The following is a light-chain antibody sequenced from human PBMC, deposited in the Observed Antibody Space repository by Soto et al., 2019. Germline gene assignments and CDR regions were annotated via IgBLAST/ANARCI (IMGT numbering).Light chain of an antibody. CDR3: LKHNSYPWK. J-gene: IGKJ1*01. V-gene: IGKV1-17*01. CDR1: QGIRND. Sequence: DIQMTHSPSSLSASVVYIFTITFLASQGIRNDLGWYQQKPGKAPKRLIYAASSLQSGVPSRFSGSGSGTEFTLTISSLQPEDFATYYCLKHNSYPWKFGQGNKVDIK. CDR2: AAS.